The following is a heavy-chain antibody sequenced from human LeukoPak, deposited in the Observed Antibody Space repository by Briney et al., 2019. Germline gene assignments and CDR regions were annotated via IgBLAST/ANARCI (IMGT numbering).Heavy chain of an antibody. J-gene: IGHJ6*02. V-gene: IGHV4-31*03. D-gene: IGHD6-6*01. CDR1: GGSISSGAYW. CDR3: ARGHSTSSPYFCNGMDV. Sequence: SETLSLTCTVAGGSISSGAYWWTWIRQDPVKGLEWIRYIYYSGNTYYNPSLRSRVNISVDTSKNQFSLNLNSVTAADTAVYFCARGHSTSSPYFCNGMDVWGQGTTVTVSS. CDR2: IYYSGNT.